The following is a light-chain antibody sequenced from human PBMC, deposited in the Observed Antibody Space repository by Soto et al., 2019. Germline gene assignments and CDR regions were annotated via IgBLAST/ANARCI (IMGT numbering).Light chain of an antibody. CDR2: AAS. Sequence: EIVLTQSPGTLSLSPGERATLSCRASQSVSSSFLAWYQQKPGQAPRLLIYAASTRATGVPARFSGSGSGTEFTLTISSLQSEDFAVYYCQQYNNWPPYTFGQGTELEIK. CDR3: QQYNNWPPYT. CDR1: QSVSSS. V-gene: IGKV3-15*01. J-gene: IGKJ2*01.